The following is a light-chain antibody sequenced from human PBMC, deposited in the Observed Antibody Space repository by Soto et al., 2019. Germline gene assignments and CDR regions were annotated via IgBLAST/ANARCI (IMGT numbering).Light chain of an antibody. CDR3: QQYKKWPRT. V-gene: IGKV3-15*01. J-gene: IGKJ1*01. Sequence: DILMTQSPASLSASLGERATLTYRASQGVSSNFAWYQQKPGKAPKLLISNASSWESGVPARFSGSGSGTEFTLTISSLQSEDFAVYYCQQYKKWPRTFGHGTKVDIK. CDR1: QGVSSN. CDR2: NAS.